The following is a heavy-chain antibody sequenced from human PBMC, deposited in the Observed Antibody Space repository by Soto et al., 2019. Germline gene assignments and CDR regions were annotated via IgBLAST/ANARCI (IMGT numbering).Heavy chain of an antibody. CDR1: GYTFTSYG. D-gene: IGHD2-8*01. J-gene: IGHJ5*02. CDR2: ISAYNGNT. V-gene: IGHV1-18*01. CDR3: ARDLADCTNGVCYPNYTLDP. Sequence: QVQLVQSGAEVKKPGASVKVSCKASGYTFTSYGISWVRQAPGQGLEWMGWISAYNGNTNYAQKLQGRVTMTTDTSTSTAYMELRSLRADDTAVYYCARDLADCTNGVCYPNYTLDPWGQGPLVTVSS.